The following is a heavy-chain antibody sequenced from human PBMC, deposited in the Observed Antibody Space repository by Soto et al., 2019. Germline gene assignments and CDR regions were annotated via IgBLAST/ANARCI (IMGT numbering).Heavy chain of an antibody. CDR2: IYYSGST. J-gene: IGHJ4*02. D-gene: IGHD3-10*01. V-gene: IGHV4-59*01. Sequence: SETLSLTCTVSGYSIGTYYWSWIRQPPGKGLEWIGYIYYSGSTNYNPSLKSRVTISVDTSKNQLSLKVSSVTAADTAVYYCARDVGSRHGPGHPHYYDYWGQGTLVTVSS. CDR3: ARDVGSRHGPGHPHYYDY. CDR1: GYSIGTYY.